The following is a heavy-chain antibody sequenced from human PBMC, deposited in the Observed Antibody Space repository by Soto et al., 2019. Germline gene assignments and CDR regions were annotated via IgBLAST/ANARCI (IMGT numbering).Heavy chain of an antibody. CDR2: INWNGVNK. D-gene: IGHD3-16*01. CDR3: AKDVDRLGELWGYFQS. CDR1: GFMFEDFA. Sequence: GGSLRLSCTVSGFMFEDFAMHWVRQAPGQGLEWVSGINWNGVNKGYAESVLGRFTISRDNSKKSLYLDMNYLRPEDTALYFCAKDVDRLGELWGYFQSWGQGTMVTV. V-gene: IGHV3-9*01. J-gene: IGHJ1*01.